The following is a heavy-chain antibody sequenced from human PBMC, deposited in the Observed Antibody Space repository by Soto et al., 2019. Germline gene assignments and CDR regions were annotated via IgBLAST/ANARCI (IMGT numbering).Heavy chain of an antibody. Sequence: GESLKISCKASGYIFTLYWIGWVRQMPGRGLEWMGIIYPGDSDTRYSPSFQGQVTISADKSISTASLQWSSLKASDTAVYYCARQSPTPGYYYFSYGMDVWGQGTTVTVSS. J-gene: IGHJ6*02. CDR3: ARQSPTPGYYYFSYGMDV. CDR1: GYIFTLYW. CDR2: IYPGDSDT. D-gene: IGHD4-17*01. V-gene: IGHV5-51*01.